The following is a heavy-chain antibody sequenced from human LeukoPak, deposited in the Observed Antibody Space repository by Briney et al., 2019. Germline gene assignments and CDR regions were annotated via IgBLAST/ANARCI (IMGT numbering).Heavy chain of an antibody. CDR2: ISSSSSYI. CDR3: AGGIAAATFDY. V-gene: IGHV3-21*01. D-gene: IGHD6-13*01. J-gene: IGHJ4*02. Sequence: GGSLRLSCAASGFTFSSYEMNWVRQAPGKGLEWVSSISSSSSYIYYADSVKGRFTISRDNAKNSLYLQMNSLRAEDTAVYYCAGGIAAATFDYWGQGTLVTVSS. CDR1: GFTFSSYE.